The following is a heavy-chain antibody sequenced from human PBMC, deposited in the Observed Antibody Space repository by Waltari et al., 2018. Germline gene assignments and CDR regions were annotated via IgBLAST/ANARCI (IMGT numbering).Heavy chain of an antibody. CDR1: GFTFSSYS. CDR3: ARAQWSSGWPHYFDY. D-gene: IGHD6-19*01. J-gene: IGHJ4*02. CDR2: ISSSSSYI. Sequence: EVQLVESGGGLVKPGGSLRLSCAASGFTFSSYSMNWVRQAPGKGLEGVSSISSSSSYIYYADSVKGRFTISRDNAKNSLYLQMNSLRAEDTAVYYCARAQWSSGWPHYFDYWGQGTLVTVSS. V-gene: IGHV3-21*01.